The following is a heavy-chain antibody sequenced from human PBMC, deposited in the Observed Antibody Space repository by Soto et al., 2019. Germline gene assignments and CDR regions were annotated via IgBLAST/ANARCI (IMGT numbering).Heavy chain of an antibody. V-gene: IGHV4-31*03. D-gene: IGHD6-19*01. CDR1: GAPITRERYY. CDR2: IYDSGTT. CDR3: ALALGPTKGLDY. Sequence: SETLSLTCSVSGAPITRERYYWSWIRHLPGKGLEWIGSIYDSGTTKFNPSLTSRLALSVDTSKNQFSLKLSSVTAADAAVYYCALALGPTKGLDYWGRGIIVTASS. J-gene: IGHJ4*02.